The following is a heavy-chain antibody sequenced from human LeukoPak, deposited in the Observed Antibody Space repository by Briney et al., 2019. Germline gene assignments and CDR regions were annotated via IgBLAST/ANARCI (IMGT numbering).Heavy chain of an antibody. CDR1: GGSISSGDYY. J-gene: IGHJ4*02. CDR3: ARNDYGGNSGFR. D-gene: IGHD4-23*01. Sequence: SETLSLTCTVSGGSISSGDYYWSWIRQPPGKGLEWIGYIYYSGSTYYNPSLKSRVTISVDTFKNQFSLKLSSVTAADTAVYYCARNDYGGNSGFRWGQGTLVTVSS. CDR2: IYYSGST. V-gene: IGHV4-30-4*08.